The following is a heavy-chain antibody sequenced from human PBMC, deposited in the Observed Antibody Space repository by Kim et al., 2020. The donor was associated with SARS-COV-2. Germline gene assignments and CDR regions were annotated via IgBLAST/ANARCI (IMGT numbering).Heavy chain of an antibody. D-gene: IGHD2-21*02. CDR2: ISYDGSNK. CDR1: GFTFSSYG. CDR3: ARDPRAVVVTAILDY. J-gene: IGHJ4*02. Sequence: GESLRLSCAASGFTFSSYGMHWVRQAPGKGLEWVAVISYDGSNKYYADSVKGRFTISRDNSKNTLYLQMNSLRAEDTAVYYCARDPRAVVVTAILDYWGQGTLVTVSS. V-gene: IGHV3-33*05.